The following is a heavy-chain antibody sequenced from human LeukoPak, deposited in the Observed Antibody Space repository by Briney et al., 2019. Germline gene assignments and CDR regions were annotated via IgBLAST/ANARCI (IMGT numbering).Heavy chain of an antibody. V-gene: IGHV4-39*01. CDR1: GGSLSSSSYY. CDR3: TRGRGGYYGSGRRISWIDY. J-gene: IGHJ4*02. D-gene: IGHD3-10*01. CDR2: IYYSGST. Sequence: SETLSLTCTVSGGSLSSSSYYWGWIRQPPGKGLEWIGSIYYSGSTYYNPSLKSRVTISVDTSKNQFSLKLSSVTAADTAVYYCTRGRGGYYGSGRRISWIDYWGQGTLVTVSS.